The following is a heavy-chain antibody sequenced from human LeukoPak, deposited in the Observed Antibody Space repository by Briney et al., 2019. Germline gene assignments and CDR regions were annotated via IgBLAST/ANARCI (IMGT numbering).Heavy chain of an antibody. J-gene: IGHJ4*02. CDR1: GFTFSSYE. CDR3: ARDQPRDVVVVSAASD. Sequence: GGSLRLSCAASGFTFSSYEMNWVRQAPGKGLEWVSSISSSSTYIYYADSVKGRFTISRDNANNLLYLQMNGLRDEDTAVYYCARDQPRDVVVVSAASDWGQGALVSVSS. V-gene: IGHV3-21*06. CDR2: ISSSSTYI. D-gene: IGHD2-2*01.